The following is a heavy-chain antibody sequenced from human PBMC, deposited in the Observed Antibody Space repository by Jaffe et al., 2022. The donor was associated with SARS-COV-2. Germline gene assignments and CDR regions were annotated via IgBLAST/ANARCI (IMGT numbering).Heavy chain of an antibody. V-gene: IGHV3-30*04. J-gene: IGHJ3*02. CDR2: ISYDGSNK. CDR1: GFTFSSYA. D-gene: IGHD2-21*01. Sequence: QVQLVESGGGVVQPGRSLRLSCAASGFTFSSYAMHWVRQAPGKGLEWVAVISYDGSNKYYADSVKGRFTISRDNSKNTLYLQMNSLRAEDTAVYYCARDPVIAGGGAFDIWGQGTMVTVSS. CDR3: ARDPVIAGGGAFDI.